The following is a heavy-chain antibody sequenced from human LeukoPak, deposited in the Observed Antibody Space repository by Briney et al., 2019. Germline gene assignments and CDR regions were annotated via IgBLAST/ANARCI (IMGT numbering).Heavy chain of an antibody. V-gene: IGHV4-59*08. CDR3: ARGTGYFDY. J-gene: IGHJ4*02. Sequence: SETLSLTCTVSGASISGYYRSWVRQPPGKGLECIGYIYYSGSNNYNPSLTSGVITSVNETIDHMSLMLSYLPASDAPVFYYARGTGYFDYWGQRTLVTVSA. CDR1: GASISGYY. CDR2: IYYSGSN.